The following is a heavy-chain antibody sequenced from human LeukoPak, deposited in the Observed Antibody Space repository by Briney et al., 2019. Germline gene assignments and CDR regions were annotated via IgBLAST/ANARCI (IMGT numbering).Heavy chain of an antibody. D-gene: IGHD1-26*01. J-gene: IGHJ3*02. Sequence: GASVKVSCKASGYTFTGYYMHWVRQAPGQGLEWMGWINPKSGNTGYAQKFQGRVTITRNTSISTAYMELSSLRSEDTAVYYCATSYGGSYGWAFDIWGQGTMVTVSS. V-gene: IGHV1-8*03. CDR1: GYTFTGYY. CDR2: INPKSGNT. CDR3: ATSYGGSYGWAFDI.